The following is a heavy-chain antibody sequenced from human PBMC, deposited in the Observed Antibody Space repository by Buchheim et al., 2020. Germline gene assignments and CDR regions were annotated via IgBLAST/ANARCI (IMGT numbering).Heavy chain of an antibody. CDR3: AKGRGAVRENYYFDY. J-gene: IGHJ4*02. Sequence: EVQLLESGGGLVQPGGSLRLSCAASGFTFSIAMAWVRQAPGKGLEWVSTIGGSGGSTYYTDSVGGRFTISRDNSKNTLYLQMNSLRAEDTAVYYCAKGRGAVRENYYFDYWGQGTL. D-gene: IGHD1-26*01. CDR2: IGGSGGST. V-gene: IGHV3-23*01. CDR1: GFTFSIA.